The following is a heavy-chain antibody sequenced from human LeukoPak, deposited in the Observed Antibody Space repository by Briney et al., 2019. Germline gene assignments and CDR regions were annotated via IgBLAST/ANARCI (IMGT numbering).Heavy chain of an antibody. Sequence: PGGSLRLSCAASGFTFSSYGMHWVRQALGKGLEWVAVIWYGGSNKYYADSVKGRFTISRDNSKNTLYLQMNSLRAEDTAVYYCAKEQYSSSWPDYWGQGTLVTVSS. J-gene: IGHJ4*02. V-gene: IGHV3-33*03. D-gene: IGHD6-13*01. CDR2: IWYGGSNK. CDR1: GFTFSSYG. CDR3: AKEQYSSSWPDY.